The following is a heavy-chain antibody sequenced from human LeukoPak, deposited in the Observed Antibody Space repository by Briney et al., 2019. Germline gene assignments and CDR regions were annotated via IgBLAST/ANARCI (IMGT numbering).Heavy chain of an antibody. V-gene: IGHV3-48*01. CDR1: GFTFSYYT. J-gene: IGHJ3*02. CDR2: IRSSDGTV. Sequence: GGSLRLSCVASGFTFSYYTMNWARQAPGKGREGVSYIRSSDGTVSYADSVKGSFTISTDTAKNSLFMQMNSLSAEDTAVYYCARDHAYAFDIWGQGTMVTVSS. CDR3: ARDHAYAFDI.